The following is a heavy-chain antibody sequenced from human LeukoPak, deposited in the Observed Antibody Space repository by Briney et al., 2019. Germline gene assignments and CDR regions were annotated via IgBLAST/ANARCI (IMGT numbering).Heavy chain of an antibody. CDR1: GYSISTGYY. V-gene: IGHV4-38-2*02. J-gene: IGHJ3*02. Sequence: SETLSLTCTVSGYSISTGYYWGWIRQPPGKGLEWIGSMYHSGSTYYNPSLKSRVTMSADTSKNQFSLKLSSVTAADTAVYYCAREDPIVGANNAFDIWGQGTMVTVSS. D-gene: IGHD1-26*01. CDR3: AREDPIVGANNAFDI. CDR2: MYHSGST.